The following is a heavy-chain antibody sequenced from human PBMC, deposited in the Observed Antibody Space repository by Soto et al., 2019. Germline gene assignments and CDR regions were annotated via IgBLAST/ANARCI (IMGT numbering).Heavy chain of an antibody. D-gene: IGHD6-19*01. CDR2: IGGGGGSE. J-gene: IGHJ4*02. Sequence: EAQLLESGGGLVQPGGSLRLSCAASGYTFSSHAMGWVRQAPGKGLEWVSSIGGGGGSEHYADSVKGRFTISRDNSKNTLYLQMNSLRADDTAVYYCAKVAEAVAGTVYGYWGQGTLVTVSS. V-gene: IGHV3-23*01. CDR1: GYTFSSHA. CDR3: AKVAEAVAGTVYGY.